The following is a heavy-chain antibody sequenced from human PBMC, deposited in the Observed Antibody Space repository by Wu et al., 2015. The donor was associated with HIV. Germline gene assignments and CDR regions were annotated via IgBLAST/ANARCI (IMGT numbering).Heavy chain of an antibody. CDR2: MNPYSGNP. CDR3: ARTRNYYFGMDV. CDR1: GYIFTSYD. Sequence: QVQLMQSGAEVKKPGASVKVSCKTSGYIFTSYDINWVRRGPWDKGLEWMGWMNPYSGNPGYAQTFQGRVTMTRNVSTNTAYMELGSLRPDDTAEYYCARTRNYYFGMDVWGQGTTVTVSS. V-gene: IGHV1-8*01. J-gene: IGHJ6*02. D-gene: IGHD3/OR15-3a*01.